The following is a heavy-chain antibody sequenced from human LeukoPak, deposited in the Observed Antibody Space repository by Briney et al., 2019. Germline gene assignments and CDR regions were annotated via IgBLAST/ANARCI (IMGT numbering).Heavy chain of an antibody. D-gene: IGHD3-22*01. CDR1: GFAFSTYT. V-gene: IGHV3-21*01. CDR2: ISSSSSYI. CDR3: ARDQGPYYYDSSGYPYAFDI. J-gene: IGHJ3*02. Sequence: GGSLRLSCEASGFAFSTYTMSWVRQAPGKGLQWVSSISSSSSYIYYADSVKGRFTISRDNAKNSLYLQMNSLRAEDTAVYYCARDQGPYYYDSSGYPYAFDIWGQGTMVTVSS.